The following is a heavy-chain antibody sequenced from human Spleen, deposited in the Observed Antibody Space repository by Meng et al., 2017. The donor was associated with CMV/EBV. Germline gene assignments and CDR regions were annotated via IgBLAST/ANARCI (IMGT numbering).Heavy chain of an antibody. CDR2: VSSSGSTI. Sequence: CAASGFTCSDYYMSWIRQAPGKGLEWVSYVSSSGSTIYYADSVKGRFTISRDNAKNSLYLQMNSLRAEDTAVYYCATSYGDYVAFDYWGQGTLVTVSS. D-gene: IGHD4-17*01. J-gene: IGHJ4*02. V-gene: IGHV3-11*04. CDR1: GFTCSDYY. CDR3: ATSYGDYVAFDY.